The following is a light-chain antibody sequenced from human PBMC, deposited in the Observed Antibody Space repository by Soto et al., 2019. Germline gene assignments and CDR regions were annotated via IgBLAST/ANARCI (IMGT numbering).Light chain of an antibody. CDR1: QGISTY. Sequence: AIRMTQSPSSFSASTGDRVTITCRASQGISTYLAWYQQKPGKAPKLLIYTASTLQSGIPSRFSGSASGTDFTLTISCLQSEDFATYYCQQYYSYPFTFGPGTKVDIK. CDR2: TAS. J-gene: IGKJ3*01. V-gene: IGKV1-8*01. CDR3: QQYYSYPFT.